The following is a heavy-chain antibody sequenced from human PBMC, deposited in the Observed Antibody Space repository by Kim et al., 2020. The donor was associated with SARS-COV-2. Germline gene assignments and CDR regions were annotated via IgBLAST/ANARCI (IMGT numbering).Heavy chain of an antibody. CDR1: GFTFSNAW. V-gene: IGHV3-15*01. CDR3: TTSIGYSYGYTEYYFDY. CDR2: IKSKTDGGTT. Sequence: GGSLRLSCAASGFTFSNAWMSWVRQAPGKGLEWVGRIKSKTDGGTTDYAAPVKGRFTISRDDSKNTLYLQMNSLKTEDTAVYYCTTSIGYSYGYTEYYFDYWGQGTLVTVSS. J-gene: IGHJ4*02. D-gene: IGHD5-18*01.